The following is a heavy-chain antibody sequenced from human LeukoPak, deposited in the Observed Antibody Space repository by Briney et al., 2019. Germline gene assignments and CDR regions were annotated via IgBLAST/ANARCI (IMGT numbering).Heavy chain of an antibody. J-gene: IGHJ4*02. Sequence: SETLSLTCAVYGGSFSGYYWSWIRQTPGKGLEWIGEINRSGSTNYNPSLKSRVTISVDTSKNQFSLKLSSVTAADTAVYYCASTRPTYYYDSSGYSPLYWGQGTLVTVSS. D-gene: IGHD3-22*01. CDR3: ASTRPTYYYDSSGYSPLY. CDR1: GGSFSGYY. CDR2: INRSGST. V-gene: IGHV4-34*01.